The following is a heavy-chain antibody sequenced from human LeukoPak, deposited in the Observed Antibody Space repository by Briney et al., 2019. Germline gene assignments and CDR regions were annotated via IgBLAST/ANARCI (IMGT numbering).Heavy chain of an antibody. J-gene: IGHJ4*02. D-gene: IGHD3-3*01. V-gene: IGHV3-21*01. CDR3: ARDSRAGDYDVWDFDY. CDR1: GFTFSSYS. CDR2: ISSSSSYI. Sequence: GGSLRLSCAASGFTFSSYSMNWVRQAPGKGLEWVSSISSSSSYIYYADSVKGRFTISRDNAKNSLYLQMNSLRAEDTAVYYCARDSRAGDYDVWDFDYWGQGTQVTVSS.